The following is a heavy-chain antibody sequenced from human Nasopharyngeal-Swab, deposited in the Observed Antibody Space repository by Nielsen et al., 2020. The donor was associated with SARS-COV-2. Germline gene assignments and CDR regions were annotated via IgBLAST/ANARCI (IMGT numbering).Heavy chain of an antibody. J-gene: IGHJ5*02. CDR1: GGSISSSSYY. V-gene: IGHV4-39*07. CDR3: ARIPREYLFDP. Sequence: SETLSLTCPVSGGSISSSSYYWGWIRQPPGKGLEWIGSIYYSGSTYYNPSLKSRVTISVDTSKNQFSLQLSSVTAADPAVYYCARIPREYLFDPWGQGTLVTVSS. CDR2: IYYSGST.